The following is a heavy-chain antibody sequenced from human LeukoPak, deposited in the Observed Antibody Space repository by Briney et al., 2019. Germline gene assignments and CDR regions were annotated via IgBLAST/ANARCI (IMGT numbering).Heavy chain of an antibody. CDR1: GYTFTSYG. CDR3: ARERDTAMVPRYYFDY. D-gene: IGHD5-18*01. Sequence: GASVKVSCKASGYTFTSYGISWVRQAPGQGLEWMGWISTYNGNTNYAQKLQGRVTMTTDTSTSTAYMELRSLRSDDTAVYYCARERDTAMVPRYYFDYWGQGTLVTVSS. J-gene: IGHJ4*02. V-gene: IGHV1-18*01. CDR2: ISTYNGNT.